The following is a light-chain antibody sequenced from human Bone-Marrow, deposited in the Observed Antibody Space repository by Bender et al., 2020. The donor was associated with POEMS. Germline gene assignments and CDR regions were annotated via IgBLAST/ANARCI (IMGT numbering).Light chain of an antibody. V-gene: IGLV2-14*02. Sequence: QSALTQPASVSRSPGQSITISCTGTSSDVGSYNLVSWYQQYPGKAPKLVIYDVIYRPSGVSGRFSGSRSGNTASLTISGVQAEDEADYYCCSYTTANTYVFGTGTKVTVL. CDR1: SSDVGSYNL. CDR3: CSYTTANTYV. J-gene: IGLJ1*01. CDR2: DVI.